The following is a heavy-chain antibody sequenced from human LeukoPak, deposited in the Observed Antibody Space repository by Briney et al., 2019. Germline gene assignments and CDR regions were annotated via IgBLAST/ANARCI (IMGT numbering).Heavy chain of an antibody. Sequence: GGSLSLSCAASGFTFSSYAMSWVRQAPGKGLEWVSAISGSGGSTYYADSVKGRFTISRDNSKNTLYLQMNSLRAEDTAVYYCAKEGYSSSWLSGWFDPWGQGTLVTVSS. D-gene: IGHD6-13*01. CDR1: GFTFSSYA. V-gene: IGHV3-23*01. CDR3: AKEGYSSSWLSGWFDP. CDR2: ISGSGGST. J-gene: IGHJ5*02.